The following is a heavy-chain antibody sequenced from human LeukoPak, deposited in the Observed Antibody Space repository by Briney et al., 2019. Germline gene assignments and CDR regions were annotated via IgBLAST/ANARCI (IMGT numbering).Heavy chain of an antibody. CDR2: VYYSGST. V-gene: IGHV4-59*08. CDR1: GGSFSGYY. Sequence: SETLSLTCAVYGGSFSGYYWTWIRQPPGKGLEWIGYVYYSGSTNYNPSLKSRVTISVDTSKNQFSLKLSSVTAADTAVYYCARSGYSSGWYYFDYWGQGSLVTVSS. CDR3: ARSGYSSGWYYFDY. D-gene: IGHD6-19*01. J-gene: IGHJ4*02.